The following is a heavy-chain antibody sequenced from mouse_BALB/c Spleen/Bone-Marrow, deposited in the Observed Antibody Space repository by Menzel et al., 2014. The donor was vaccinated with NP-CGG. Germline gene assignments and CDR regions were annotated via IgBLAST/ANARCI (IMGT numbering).Heavy chain of an antibody. CDR2: IWDDGST. V-gene: IGHV2-6-7*01. Sequence: QVQLQQSGPGLVAPSQSLSITCTVSGFSLTGYGVNWVRQPPGKGLEWLGMIWDDGSTDYNSALKSRLSISKDNSKSQVFLKMNSLQTDDTARYYCARGGNYYAMDYWGQGTSVTVSS. CDR1: GFSLTGYG. CDR3: ARGGNYYAMDY. D-gene: IGHD2-1*01. J-gene: IGHJ4*01.